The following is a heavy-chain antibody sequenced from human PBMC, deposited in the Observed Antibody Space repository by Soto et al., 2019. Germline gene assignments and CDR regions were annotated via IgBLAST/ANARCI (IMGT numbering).Heavy chain of an antibody. Sequence: VASVKVSCKXSGGTFSNYAINWVRQAPGLGPEWMGQVTPKLATAKHAQKFQGRVTITADESASTAYMYVSSLRSEDTAVYFCARRRDGYNSAFDIWGQGTLVTVSS. V-gene: IGHV1-69*13. CDR3: ARRRDGYNSAFDI. J-gene: IGHJ3*02. D-gene: IGHD5-12*01. CDR1: GGTFSNYA. CDR2: VTPKLATA.